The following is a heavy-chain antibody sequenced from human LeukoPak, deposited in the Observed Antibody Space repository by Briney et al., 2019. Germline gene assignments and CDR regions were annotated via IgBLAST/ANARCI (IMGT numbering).Heavy chain of an antibody. CDR3: ARDLRFGELSFLPFDY. D-gene: IGHD3-10*01. Sequence: ASVKVSCKASGYSFTSYYMHWVRQAPGQGLEWMGWINCNTGGTNYAQKFQGRVTMTRDTSISTVYMELSRLRSDDTAVYYCARDLRFGELSFLPFDYWGQGTLVTVSS. J-gene: IGHJ4*02. CDR1: GYSFTSYY. V-gene: IGHV1-2*02. CDR2: INCNTGGT.